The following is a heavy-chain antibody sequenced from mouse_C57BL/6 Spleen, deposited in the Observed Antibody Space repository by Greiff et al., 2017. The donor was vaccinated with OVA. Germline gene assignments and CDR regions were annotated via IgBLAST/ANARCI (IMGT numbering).Heavy chain of an antibody. CDR3: ARRQNYGSSAWYFDV. J-gene: IGHJ1*03. CDR2: IYPGDGDT. Sequence: QVQLKESGPELVKPGASVKISCKASGYAFSSSWMNWVKQRPGKGLEWIGRIYPGDGDTNYNGKLKGKATLTADKSSSTAYMQLSSLPSEDSAVYFCARRQNYGSSAWYFDVWGTGTTVTVSS. V-gene: IGHV1-82*01. D-gene: IGHD1-1*01. CDR1: GYAFSSSW.